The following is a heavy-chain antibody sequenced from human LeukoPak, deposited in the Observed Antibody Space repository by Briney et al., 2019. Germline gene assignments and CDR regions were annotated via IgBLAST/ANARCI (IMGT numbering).Heavy chain of an antibody. CDR1: GFTFSSYG. D-gene: IGHD3-3*01. J-gene: IGHJ4*02. CDR3: AKDPYDFWSGYYIRGYYFDY. V-gene: IGHV3-30*18. CDR2: ISCDGSNK. Sequence: GSLRLSCAASGFTFSSYGMHWVRQAPGKGLEWVAVISCDGSNKYYADSVKGRFTISRDNSKNTLYLQMNSLRAEDTAVYYCAKDPYDFWSGYYIRGYYFDYWGQGTLVTVSS.